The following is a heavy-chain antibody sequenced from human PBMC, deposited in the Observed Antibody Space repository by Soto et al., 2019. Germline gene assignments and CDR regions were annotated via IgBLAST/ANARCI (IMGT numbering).Heavy chain of an antibody. V-gene: IGHV4-59*01. CDR3: ARARDYDYIWGSYRYPWFDP. CDR1: GGSISSYY. Sequence: PSETLSLTCTVSGGSISSYYLRWIRQPPGKGLEWVGYIYYSGSTNYNPSLKSRVTISVDTSKNQFSLQLSPVTAADTAVYYCARARDYDYIWGSYRYPWFDPWGQGTLVTVSS. D-gene: IGHD3-16*02. J-gene: IGHJ5*02. CDR2: IYYSGST.